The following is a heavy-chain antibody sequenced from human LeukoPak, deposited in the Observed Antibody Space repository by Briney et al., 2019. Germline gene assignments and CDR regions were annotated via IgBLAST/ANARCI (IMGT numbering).Heavy chain of an antibody. CDR2: ISSSSSYM. Sequence: GGSLRLSCAASGFTFSSYSMNWVRQAPGKGLEWVSSISSSSSYMYYADSVKGRFTISRDNAKNSLYLQMNSLRAEDTAVYYCARLPYCSGGSCYPWAYYYYYMDVWGKGTAVTISS. D-gene: IGHD2-15*01. CDR1: GFTFSSYS. V-gene: IGHV3-21*01. J-gene: IGHJ6*03. CDR3: ARLPYCSGGSCYPWAYYYYYMDV.